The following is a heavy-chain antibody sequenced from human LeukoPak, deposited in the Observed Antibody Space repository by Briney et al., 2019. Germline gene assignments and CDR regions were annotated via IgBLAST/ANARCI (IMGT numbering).Heavy chain of an antibody. D-gene: IGHD3-3*01. CDR1: GGSISSYY. V-gene: IGHV4-4*07. Sequence: SETLSLTCTVSGGSISSYYWSWIRQPAGKGLEWIGRIYTSGSTNYNPSLKSRVTMSVDTSKNQFSLKLSSVTAADTAVYYCARDYDFWSGYDAFDIWGQGTMVTVSS. CDR2: IYTSGST. J-gene: IGHJ3*02. CDR3: ARDYDFWSGYDAFDI.